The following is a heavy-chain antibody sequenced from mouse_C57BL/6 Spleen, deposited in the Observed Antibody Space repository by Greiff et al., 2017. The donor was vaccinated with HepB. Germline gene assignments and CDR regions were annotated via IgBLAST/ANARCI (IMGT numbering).Heavy chain of an antibody. CDR1: GYTFTSYW. V-gene: IGHV1-74*01. CDR3: SIPLSPYYAMDY. CDR2: IHPSDSDT. Sequence: QVQLKQPGAELVKPGASVKVSCKASGYTFTSYWMHWVKQRPGQGLEWIGRIHPSDSDTNDNQKFKGKATLTVDKSSSTAYMQLSSLTSEDSAVYYCSIPLSPYYAMDYWGQGTSVTVSS. D-gene: IGHD6-1*01. J-gene: IGHJ4*01.